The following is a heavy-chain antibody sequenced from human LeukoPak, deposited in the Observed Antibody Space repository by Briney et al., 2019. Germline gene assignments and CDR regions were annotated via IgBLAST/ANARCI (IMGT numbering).Heavy chain of an antibody. CDR3: ARRIAVAGTVDY. CDR2: INSDGSST. D-gene: IGHD6-19*01. J-gene: IGHJ4*02. Sequence: GGSLRLSCAASGFTFSSYWMHWVRQAPGKGLVWVSRINSDGSSTSYADSVKGRFTISRDNAKNTLYLQMNSLRAEDTAVYYCARRIAVAGTVDYWGQGTLVIISS. CDR1: GFTFSSYW. V-gene: IGHV3-74*01.